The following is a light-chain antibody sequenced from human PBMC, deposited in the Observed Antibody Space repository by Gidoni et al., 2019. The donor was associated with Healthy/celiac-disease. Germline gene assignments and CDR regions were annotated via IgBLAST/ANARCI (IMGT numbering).Light chain of an antibody. Sequence: QSALTQPASVSGSPGQSITISCTGTSSDVGGYNSVSWYQQHPGKAPKLMIYEVSNRPSGVSNRFSGSKSGNTASLTISGLQAEDEADYYCSSYTSSSLGVFGTGTKVTV. J-gene: IGLJ1*01. V-gene: IGLV2-14*01. CDR1: SSDVGGYNS. CDR3: SSYTSSSLGV. CDR2: EVS.